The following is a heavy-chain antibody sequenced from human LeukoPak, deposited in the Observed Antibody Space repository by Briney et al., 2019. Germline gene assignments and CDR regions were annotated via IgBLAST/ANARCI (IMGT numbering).Heavy chain of an antibody. CDR1: GYTFTSSD. V-gene: IGHV1-8*01. CDR2: MNPNSGNT. CDR3: ARTSILLLWFGEEGWFDP. D-gene: IGHD3-10*01. Sequence: ASVKVSCKASGYTFTSSDINWVRQATGQGLEWMGWMNPNSGNTGYAQKFQGRVTMNRNTSISTAYMELSSLRSEDTAVYYCARTSILLLWFGEEGWFDPWGQGTLVTVSS. J-gene: IGHJ5*02.